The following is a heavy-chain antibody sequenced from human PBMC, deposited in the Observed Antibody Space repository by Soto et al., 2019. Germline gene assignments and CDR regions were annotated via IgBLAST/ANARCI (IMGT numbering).Heavy chain of an antibody. Sequence: PGGSLRLSCAASGFTFSDYYMSWIRQAPGKGLEWVSYTSSSSSYTNYADSVKGRFTISRDNAKNSLYLQMNSLRAEDTAVYYCARDHHRYSGYDYVDYWGQGTLVTVSS. CDR2: TSSSSSYT. V-gene: IGHV3-11*05. D-gene: IGHD5-12*01. CDR1: GFTFSDYY. CDR3: ARDHHRYSGYDYVDY. J-gene: IGHJ4*02.